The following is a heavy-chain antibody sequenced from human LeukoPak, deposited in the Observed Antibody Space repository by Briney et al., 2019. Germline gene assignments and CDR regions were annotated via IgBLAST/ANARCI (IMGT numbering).Heavy chain of an antibody. CDR2: ISWNSGTI. CDR1: GFTFDNYA. V-gene: IGHV3-9*01. J-gene: IGHJ5*02. CDR3: AKDPRAVPNNWFDP. Sequence: GGSLRLSCAASGFTFDNYAMNWVRQVPGKGLEWISLISWNSGTIGYADSVKGRFTISRDDANNFLYLQMNSLRAEDTAVYYCAKDPRAVPNNWFDPWGQGTLVTVSS. D-gene: IGHD4/OR15-4a*01.